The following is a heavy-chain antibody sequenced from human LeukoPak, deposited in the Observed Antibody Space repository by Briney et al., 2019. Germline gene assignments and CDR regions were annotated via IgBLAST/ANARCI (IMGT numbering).Heavy chain of an antibody. V-gene: IGHV1-69*16. CDR3: ARQYYYYGMDV. Sequence: ASVKVSCKASGDTFMRYTISWVRQAPGQGLEWMGGINPTLGTVRYAQKFQGRVTMTTDTSTNTAYMELRSLTSDDTAVYYCARQYYYYGMDVWGQGTTVTVSS. J-gene: IGHJ6*02. CDR1: GDTFMRYT. CDR2: INPTLGTV.